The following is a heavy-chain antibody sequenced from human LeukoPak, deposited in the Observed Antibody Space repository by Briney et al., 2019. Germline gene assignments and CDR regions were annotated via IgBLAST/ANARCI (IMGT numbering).Heavy chain of an antibody. CDR1: GGSISSYY. D-gene: IGHD6-19*01. CDR3: ARHKASGWIFDY. V-gene: IGHV4-59*08. Sequence: SETLSLTCTVSGGSISSYYWSWIRQPPGKGLEWIGYIYYSGSTNYNPSLKSRVTISVDTSKDQLSLKLSSVTAADTAVYYCARHKASGWIFDYWGQGTLVTVSS. J-gene: IGHJ4*02. CDR2: IYYSGST.